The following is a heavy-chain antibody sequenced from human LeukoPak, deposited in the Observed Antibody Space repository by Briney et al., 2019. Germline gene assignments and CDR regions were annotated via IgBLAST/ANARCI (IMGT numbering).Heavy chain of an antibody. CDR1: GGSISTYS. Sequence: SSETLSLTCTVSGGSISTYSWNWIRQPPGKGLEWIGYIYYSGSTNYNPSLKSRVTISVDTSKNQFSLKLTSVTAADTAVYYCAREGTLVRGVNYGMDVWGQGTTVTVSS. D-gene: IGHD3-10*01. CDR3: AREGTLVRGVNYGMDV. CDR2: IYYSGST. J-gene: IGHJ6*02. V-gene: IGHV4-59*01.